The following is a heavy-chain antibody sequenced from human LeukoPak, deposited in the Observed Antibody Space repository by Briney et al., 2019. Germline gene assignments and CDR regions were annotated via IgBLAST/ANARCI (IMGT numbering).Heavy chain of an antibody. J-gene: IGHJ3*02. Sequence: PSETLSFTCTVSGGSISSSSYYWGWIRQPPGKGLEWTGSIYYSGSTYYNPSLKSRVTISVGTSKNQFSLKLSSVTAADTAVYYCARQMGVVITGDIWGQGTMVTVSS. V-gene: IGHV4-39*01. CDR2: IYYSGST. D-gene: IGHD3-22*01. CDR1: GGSISSSSYY. CDR3: ARQMGVVITGDI.